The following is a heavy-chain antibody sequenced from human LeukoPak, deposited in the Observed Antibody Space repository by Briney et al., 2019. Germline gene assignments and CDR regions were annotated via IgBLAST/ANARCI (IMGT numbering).Heavy chain of an antibody. D-gene: IGHD3-9*01. CDR1: GGSISSSSYY. CDR2: IYHSGST. CDR3: ARSGSAPGYRSPHFDY. Sequence: SETLSLTCTVSGGSISSSSYYWGWLRQPPGKGLEWIGNIYHSGSTYYNPSLKSRVTISVDTSKNHFSLKLSSVTAADTAVYYCARSGSAPGYRSPHFDYWGQGILVTVSS. V-gene: IGHV4-39*02. J-gene: IGHJ4*02.